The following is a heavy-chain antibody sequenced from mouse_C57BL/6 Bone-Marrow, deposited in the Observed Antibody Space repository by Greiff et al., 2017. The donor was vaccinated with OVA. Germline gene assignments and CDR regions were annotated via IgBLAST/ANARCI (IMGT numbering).Heavy chain of an antibody. D-gene: IGHD1-1*01. CDR1: GYTFTSYW. CDR3: TKITTVDHYFDY. V-gene: IGHV1-5*01. Sequence: EVQLQQSGTVLARPGASVKMSCKTSGYTFTSYWMHWVKQRPGQGLEWIGAIYPGNSDTSYNQKFKGKAKLTAVTSASTAYMELSSLTNEDSAVYYCTKITTVDHYFDYWGQGTTLTVSS. CDR2: IYPGNSDT. J-gene: IGHJ2*01.